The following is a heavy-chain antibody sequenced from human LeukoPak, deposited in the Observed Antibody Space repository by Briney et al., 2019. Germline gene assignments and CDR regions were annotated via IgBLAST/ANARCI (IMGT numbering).Heavy chain of an antibody. Sequence: SETLSLTCTVSGTSISNYYWSWIRQPPGKGLEWIGYIYYSGSTNYNPSLKSRVTISVDTSKNQFSLKLSSVTAADTAVYYCARVVSYGPAFYFDYWGQGTLVTVSS. V-gene: IGHV4-59*01. CDR1: GTSISNYY. CDR3: ARVVSYGPAFYFDY. CDR2: IYYSGST. J-gene: IGHJ4*02. D-gene: IGHD5-18*01.